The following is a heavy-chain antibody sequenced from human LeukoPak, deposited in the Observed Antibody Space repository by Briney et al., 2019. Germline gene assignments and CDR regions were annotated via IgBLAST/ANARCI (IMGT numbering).Heavy chain of an antibody. D-gene: IGHD6-6*01. CDR3: ATEYSSSSYYYYYYYMDV. J-gene: IGHJ6*03. CDR2: IIPIFGTA. CDR1: GGTCSSYA. V-gene: IGHV1-69*05. Sequence: SVKVSCKASGGTCSSYAISWVRQAPGQGLEWMGGIIPIFGTANYAQKFQGRVTITTDESTSTAYMELSSLRSEDTAVYYCATEYSSSSYYYYYYYMDVWGKGTTVTVSS.